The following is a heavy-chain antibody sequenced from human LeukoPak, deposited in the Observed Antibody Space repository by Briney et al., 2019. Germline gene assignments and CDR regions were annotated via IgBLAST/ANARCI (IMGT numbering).Heavy chain of an antibody. V-gene: IGHV4-59*01. CDR1: GDSTSSYY. D-gene: IGHD3-16*01. Sequence: SETLSLTCTVSGDSTSSYYWSWIRQPPGKGLEWIGYIYYSGSTNYNPSLKSRVTISVDTSKNQFSLKLNSVTAADTAVYYCARDLNFGVFDFWGPGSLVTVSS. CDR3: ARDLNFGVFDF. CDR2: IYYSGST. J-gene: IGHJ4*02.